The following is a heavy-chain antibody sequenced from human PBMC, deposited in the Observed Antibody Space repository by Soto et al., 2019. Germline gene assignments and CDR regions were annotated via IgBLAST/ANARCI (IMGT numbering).Heavy chain of an antibody. J-gene: IGHJ6*03. CDR3: ARLTSRHYYYYMDV. CDR2: IIPILGIA. V-gene: IGHV1-69*02. D-gene: IGHD3-9*01. Sequence: ASVKVSCKTSGGTFSSYTISWVRQAPGQGLEWMGRIIPILGIANYAQMFQGRVTITADKSTTTAYMELSSLRSEDTAVYYCARLTSRHYYYYMDVWGKGTTVTVSS. CDR1: GGTFSSYT.